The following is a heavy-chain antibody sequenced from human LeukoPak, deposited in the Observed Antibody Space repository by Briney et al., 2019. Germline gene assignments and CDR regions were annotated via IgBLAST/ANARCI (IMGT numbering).Heavy chain of an antibody. CDR3: ARGSGSFSGGFDY. CDR1: EFTFSSYG. Sequence: GRSLRLSCAASEFTFSSYGMHCVRQTPGKGLEWVAIIWSDGSNKYYADSVKGRFTISRDNSKNTLYLQMNSLRAEDTAVYYCARGSGSFSGGFDYWGQGTLVTVSS. CDR2: IWSDGSNK. J-gene: IGHJ4*02. V-gene: IGHV3-33*08. D-gene: IGHD1-26*01.